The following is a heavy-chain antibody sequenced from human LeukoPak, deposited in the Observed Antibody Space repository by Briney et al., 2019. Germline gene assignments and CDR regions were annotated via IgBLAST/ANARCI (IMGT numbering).Heavy chain of an antibody. CDR1: GGSISSSNYY. Sequence: SETLSLTCTVSGGSISSSNYYWGWIRQPPGKGLEWIGSIYYSGSTYYNPSLKSRVTISVDTSKNQFSLKLSSVTAADTAVYYCARASRDYDFWSGTVDAFDIWGQGTMVTVSS. CDR3: ARASRDYDFWSGTVDAFDI. J-gene: IGHJ3*02. CDR2: IYYSGST. D-gene: IGHD3-3*01. V-gene: IGHV4-39*07.